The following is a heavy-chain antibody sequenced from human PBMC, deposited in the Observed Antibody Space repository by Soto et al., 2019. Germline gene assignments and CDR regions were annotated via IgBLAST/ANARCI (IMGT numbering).Heavy chain of an antibody. D-gene: IGHD3-3*01. V-gene: IGHV4-59*08. CDR3: ARTNYDFWSGFGY. CDR2: VYYSGST. CDR1: GGSISSYY. J-gene: IGHJ4*02. Sequence: PSETLSLTCTVSGGSISSYYWSWIRQPPGERLEWIGYVYYSGSTNYNPSLKSRVTISVDTSKNQFSLKLNSVTAADTAVYYCARTNYDFWSGFGYWGQGTLVTAPQ.